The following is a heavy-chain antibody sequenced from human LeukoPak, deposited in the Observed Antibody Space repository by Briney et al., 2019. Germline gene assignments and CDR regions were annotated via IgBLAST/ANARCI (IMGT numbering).Heavy chain of an antibody. Sequence: PGGSLRLSCAASGFTFSTYAMHWVRQAPGKGLEWVALISNDASNKYYADSVKGRFTISRDNSNNALYLQLNYLRAEDTAVYYCAKGKCSGGSCSPFYFDYWGQGTLVTVSS. CDR3: AKGKCSGGSCSPFYFDY. CDR1: GFTFSTYA. D-gene: IGHD2-15*01. CDR2: ISNDASNK. V-gene: IGHV3-30*04. J-gene: IGHJ4*02.